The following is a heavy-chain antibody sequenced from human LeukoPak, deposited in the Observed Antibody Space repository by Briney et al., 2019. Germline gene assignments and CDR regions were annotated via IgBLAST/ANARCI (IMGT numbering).Heavy chain of an antibody. J-gene: IGHJ6*02. V-gene: IGHV1-18*01. Sequence: AASVKVSCKASGYTFTSYGISWVRQAPGQGLEWMGWISAYNGNTNYAQKLQGRVTMTTDTSTSTAYMELRSLRSDDTAVYYCARDPSSSGWDYYYYYGMDVWGQGTTVTVSS. CDR2: ISAYNGNT. D-gene: IGHD6-19*01. CDR1: GYTFTSYG. CDR3: ARDPSSSGWDYYYYYGMDV.